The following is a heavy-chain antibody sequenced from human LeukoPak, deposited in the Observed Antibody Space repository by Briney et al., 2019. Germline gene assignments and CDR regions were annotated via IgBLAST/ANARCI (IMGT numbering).Heavy chain of an antibody. V-gene: IGHV3-30*04. CDR2: ISYDGSNE. CDR3: AKLTQLDY. Sequence: GGSLRLSCAASGFTFSSYVMHWVRQAPGKGLEWVAIISYDGSNEYYADSVKGRFTISRDNSKNTLYLQMNSLRAADTAVCYCAKLTQLDYWGQGTLVTVSS. D-gene: IGHD2-15*01. CDR1: GFTFSSYV. J-gene: IGHJ4*02.